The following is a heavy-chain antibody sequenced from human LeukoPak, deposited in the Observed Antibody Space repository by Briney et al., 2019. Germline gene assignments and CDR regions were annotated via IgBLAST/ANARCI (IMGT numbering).Heavy chain of an antibody. D-gene: IGHD3-10*01. CDR3: ARDFTVRGVIIGAFDI. Sequence: GGSLRLSCAASGFTFGSYGMHWVRQAPGKGLEWVAVIWYDGSNKYYADSVKGRFTISRDNSKNTLYLQMNSLRAEDTAVYYCARDFTVRGVIIGAFDIWGQGTMVTVSS. V-gene: IGHV3-33*01. CDR1: GFTFGSYG. J-gene: IGHJ3*02. CDR2: IWYDGSNK.